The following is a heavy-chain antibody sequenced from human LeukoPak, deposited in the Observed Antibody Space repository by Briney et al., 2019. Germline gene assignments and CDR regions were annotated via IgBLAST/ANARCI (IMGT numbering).Heavy chain of an antibody. CDR1: GFTVSSNY. CDR2: IYSGGST. CDR3: AKDGYYGSGSYLSGDY. V-gene: IGHV3-53*01. J-gene: IGHJ4*02. Sequence: PGGSLRLSCAASGFTVSSNYMSWVRQAPGKGLEWVSVIYSGGSTYYADSVKGRFTISRDNSKNTLYLQMNSLRAEDTAVYYCAKDGYYGSGSYLSGDYWGQGTLVTVSS. D-gene: IGHD3-10*01.